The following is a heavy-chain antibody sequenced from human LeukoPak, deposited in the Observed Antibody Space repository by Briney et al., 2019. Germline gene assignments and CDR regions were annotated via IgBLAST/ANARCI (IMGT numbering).Heavy chain of an antibody. CDR2: IYYSGST. CDR3: TRGSIAYYYMDV. Sequence: PSETLSLTCTVSDGSISSSSYYWGWIRQPPGKGLEWIGNIYYSGSTNYNPSLKSRVTISVDTSKNQFSLKLSSVTAADTAVYYCTRGSIAYYYMDVWGKGTTVTNSS. CDR1: DGSISSSSYY. D-gene: IGHD3-22*01. J-gene: IGHJ6*03. V-gene: IGHV4-61*05.